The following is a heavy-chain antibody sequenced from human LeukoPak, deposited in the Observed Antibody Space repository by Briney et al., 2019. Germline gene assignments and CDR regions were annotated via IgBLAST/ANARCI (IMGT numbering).Heavy chain of an antibody. Sequence: GSSVKVSCKASGGTFSSYAISWVRQAPGQGLEWMGGIIPIFGTANYAQKFQGRVTITTDESTSTAYMELSSLRSEDTAVYYCARGGDIVVVPAVTFTIFTEDYYYYYMDVWGKGTTVTVSS. CDR1: GGTFSSYA. CDR3: ARGGDIVVVPAVTFTIFTEDYYYYYMDV. J-gene: IGHJ6*03. D-gene: IGHD2-2*01. V-gene: IGHV1-69*05. CDR2: IIPIFGTA.